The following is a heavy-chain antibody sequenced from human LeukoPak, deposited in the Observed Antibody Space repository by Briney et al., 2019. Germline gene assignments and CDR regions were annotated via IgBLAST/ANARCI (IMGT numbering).Heavy chain of an antibody. CDR3: ARAASIAVADFDY. J-gene: IGHJ4*02. V-gene: IGHV3-30-3*01. CDR1: GFTFSSYA. CDR2: ISYDGSDK. D-gene: IGHD6-19*01. Sequence: GGSLRLSCAASGFTFSSYAMHWVRQAPGKGLEWVAVISYDGSDKYYADSVKGRFTISRDNSKNTLYLQMNSLRAEDTAVYYCARAASIAVADFDYWGQGTLVTVSS.